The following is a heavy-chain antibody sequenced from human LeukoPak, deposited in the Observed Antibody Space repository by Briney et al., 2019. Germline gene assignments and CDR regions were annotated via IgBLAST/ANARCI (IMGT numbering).Heavy chain of an antibody. CDR2: ISGSGGST. V-gene: IGHV3-23*01. D-gene: IGHD6-13*01. Sequence: GGSLRLSCAASGFTFSSYAMSWVRQAPGKGLEWVSAISGSGGSTYYADSVKGRFTISRDNSKNTMYLQMNSLRAEDTAVYHCAKDSTSTYSSSWYIPWFDPWGHGTLVTVSS. J-gene: IGHJ5*02. CDR3: AKDSTSTYSSSWYIPWFDP. CDR1: GFTFSSYA.